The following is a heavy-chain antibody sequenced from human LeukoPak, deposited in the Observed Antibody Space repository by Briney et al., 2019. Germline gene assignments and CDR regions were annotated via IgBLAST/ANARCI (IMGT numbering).Heavy chain of an antibody. Sequence: PGGSLRLSCAASGFTFSSYWMHWVRQAPGKGLVWVSRINSDGSSTSYADSVKGRFTISRDNAKNSLYLQMNSLRAEDTAVYYCARAPTAGATPMALDCWGQGTLVTVSS. D-gene: IGHD1-26*01. CDR1: GFTFSSYW. J-gene: IGHJ4*02. CDR2: INSDGSST. V-gene: IGHV3-74*01. CDR3: ARAPTAGATPMALDC.